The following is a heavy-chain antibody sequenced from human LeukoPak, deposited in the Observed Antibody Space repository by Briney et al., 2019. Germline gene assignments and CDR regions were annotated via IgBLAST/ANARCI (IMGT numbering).Heavy chain of an antibody. Sequence: SQTLSLTCTVSGDSISSGGYYWSWIRQPAGKGLEWIGYIYYSGSTNYNPSLKSRVTISVDTSKNQFSLKLSSVTAADTAVYYCARAAYSKAYLNWFDPWGQGTLVTVSS. J-gene: IGHJ5*02. CDR1: GDSISSGGYY. D-gene: IGHD6-13*01. CDR2: IYYSGST. V-gene: IGHV4-61*10. CDR3: ARAAYSKAYLNWFDP.